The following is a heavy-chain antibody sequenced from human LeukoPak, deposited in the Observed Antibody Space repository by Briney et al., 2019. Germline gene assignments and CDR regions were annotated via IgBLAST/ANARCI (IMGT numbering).Heavy chain of an antibody. J-gene: IGHJ4*02. D-gene: IGHD1-26*01. CDR3: ARDSGAVEATGVGFDY. CDR1: GGSISSYY. Sequence: SETLSLTCTVSGGSISSYYWSWIRQPAGKGLEWIGRIYTSGSTNYNPSLKSRVTISVDTSKNQFSLKLSSVTAADTAVYYCARDSGAVEATGVGFDYWGQGTLVTVSS. V-gene: IGHV4-4*07. CDR2: IYTSGST.